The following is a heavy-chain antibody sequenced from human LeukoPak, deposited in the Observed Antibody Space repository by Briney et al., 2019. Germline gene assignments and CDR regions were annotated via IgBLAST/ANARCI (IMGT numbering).Heavy chain of an antibody. CDR2: IIPIFGTA. V-gene: IGHV1-69*13. D-gene: IGHD5-24*01. Sequence: SVKVSCKASGGTFSSYAISWVRQAPGQGLEWMGGIIPIFGTANYAQKFQGKVTITADESTSTAYMELSSLRSEDTAVYYCAREEGDGYKTYYFDYWGQGTLVTVSS. J-gene: IGHJ4*02. CDR3: AREEGDGYKTYYFDY. CDR1: GGTFSSYA.